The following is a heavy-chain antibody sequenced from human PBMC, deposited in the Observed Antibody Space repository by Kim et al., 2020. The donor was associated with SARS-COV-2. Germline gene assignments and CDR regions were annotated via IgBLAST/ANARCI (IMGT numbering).Heavy chain of an antibody. CDR1: GFTFSRYW. CDR3: AREGTGGFVN. Sequence: GGSLRLSCAASGFTFSRYWMSWVRQAPGKGLEWMANIRQDGNEKSYAESVKGRFTITRDNAKNSLYLQMDSLRGEDTAVYYCAREGTGGFVNWGQGTLVTASS. J-gene: IGHJ4*02. CDR2: IRQDGNEK. D-gene: IGHD1-1*01. V-gene: IGHV3-7*01.